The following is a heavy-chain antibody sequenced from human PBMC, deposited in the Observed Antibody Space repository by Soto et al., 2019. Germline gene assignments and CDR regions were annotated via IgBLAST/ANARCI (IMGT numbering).Heavy chain of an antibody. V-gene: IGHV4-30-4*01. J-gene: IGHJ4*02. CDR2: IYYSGST. D-gene: IGHD6-6*01. Sequence: QVQLQESGPGLVKPSQTLSLTCTVSGGSISSGDYYWSWIRQPPGKGLEWIGYIYYSGSTYYNPSLKSRVNISVDTAKNQFYLKLSSVTAADTAVYYCARADSSSSGAHFDYWGQGTLVTVSS. CDR3: ARADSSSSGAHFDY. CDR1: GGSISSGDYY.